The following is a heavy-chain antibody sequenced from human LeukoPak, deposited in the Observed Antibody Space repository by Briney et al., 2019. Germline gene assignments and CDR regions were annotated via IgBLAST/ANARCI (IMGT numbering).Heavy chain of an antibody. J-gene: IGHJ3*02. CDR3: AKDIYDILTGYLGGGAFDI. CDR1: GFTFDDYA. D-gene: IGHD3-9*01. CDR2: ISWNSGSI. V-gene: IGHV3-9*01. Sequence: GRSLRLSCAASGFTFDDYAMHWVRQAPGKGLEWVSGISWNSGSIGYADSVKGRFTISRDNAKNSLYLQMNSLRAEDTALYYCAKDIYDILTGYLGGGAFDIWGQGTMVTVSS.